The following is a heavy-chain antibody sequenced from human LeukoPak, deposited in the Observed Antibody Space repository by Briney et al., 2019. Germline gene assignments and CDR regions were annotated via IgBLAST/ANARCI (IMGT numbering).Heavy chain of an antibody. D-gene: IGHD6-13*01. J-gene: IGHJ4*02. Sequence: GGSLRLSRAASGFTFSSYAMSWLRQAPGKGLEWVSAMSGSGGSTYYADSVKGRFTISRDNSKNTLYLRMNSLRAEDTAVYYCAKECQQLSYYFDYWGQGTLVTVSS. CDR2: MSGSGGST. V-gene: IGHV3-23*01. CDR1: GFTFSSYA. CDR3: AKECQQLSYYFDY.